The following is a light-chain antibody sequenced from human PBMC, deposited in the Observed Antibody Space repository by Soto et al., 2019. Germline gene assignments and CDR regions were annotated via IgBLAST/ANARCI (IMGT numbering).Light chain of an antibody. CDR2: DAS. CDR3: QQSYSRPRT. V-gene: IGKV1-5*01. J-gene: IGKJ1*01. Sequence: DIQMTQSPSTLSASVGDRVTITCRASQSISSWLAWYQQKPGKAPKLLIYDASSLESGVPSRFSGSGSGTEFTLTITSLQPEDFATYFCQQSYSRPRTFGQGTKVVIK. CDR1: QSISSW.